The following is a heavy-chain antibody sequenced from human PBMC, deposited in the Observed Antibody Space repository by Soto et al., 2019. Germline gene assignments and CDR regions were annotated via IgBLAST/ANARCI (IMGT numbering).Heavy chain of an antibody. J-gene: IGHJ4*02. D-gene: IGHD1-1*01. CDR2: TSYSGNT. Sequence: QVQLQESGPGLVKPSQTLSLTCTVSGGSISSDGFYWGWIRQYPGKGLEWIGYTSYSGNTFYNPSLKSRLAMTVDTSKNQFFLNLYPVTAADTAVYYGARDNGGTYFDLWGQGTLVTVSS. CDR1: GGSISSDGFY. V-gene: IGHV4-31*03. CDR3: ARDNGGTYFDL.